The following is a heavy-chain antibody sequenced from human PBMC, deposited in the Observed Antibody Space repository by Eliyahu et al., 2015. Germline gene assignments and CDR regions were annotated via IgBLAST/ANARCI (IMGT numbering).Heavy chain of an antibody. Sequence: QVTLRESGPALVKPTQTLTLTXTFXGFSPSTSGMCVXWIRQPPGKALEWLALIDWDDDKYYSTSLKTRLTISKDTSKNQVVLTMTNMDPVDTATYYCARQSSGYSSPLDYWGQGTLVTVSS. V-gene: IGHV2-70*01. CDR2: IDWDDDK. J-gene: IGHJ4*02. CDR3: ARQSSGYSSPLDY. D-gene: IGHD3-22*01. CDR1: GFSPSTSGMC.